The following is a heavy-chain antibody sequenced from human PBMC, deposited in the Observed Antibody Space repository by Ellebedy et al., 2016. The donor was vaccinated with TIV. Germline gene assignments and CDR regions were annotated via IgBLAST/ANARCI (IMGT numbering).Heavy chain of an antibody. Sequence: GESLKISCAASGFTFSIYWMSWVRQAPGKGLECVANIKQDGSEKYYVDSVKGRFTISRDNAKNSLYLQMNSLRAEDTAVYYCARDPLGYYFDYWGQGTLVTVSS. V-gene: IGHV3-7*01. D-gene: IGHD3-10*01. CDR1: GFTFSIYW. J-gene: IGHJ4*02. CDR2: IKQDGSEK. CDR3: ARDPLGYYFDY.